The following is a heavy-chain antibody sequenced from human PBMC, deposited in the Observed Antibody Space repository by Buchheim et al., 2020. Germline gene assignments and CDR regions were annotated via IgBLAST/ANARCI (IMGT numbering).Heavy chain of an antibody. CDR3: ARSDYCTNGVCPYYFDY. CDR1: GFTFSSYW. V-gene: IGHV3-7*01. Sequence: VQLVESGGGVVQPGRSLRLSCAASGFTFSSYWMSWVRQAPGKGLEWVANIKQDGSEKYYVDSVKGRFTISRDNDKNSLSLQMNSLRAEDTAVYYCARSDYCTNGVCPYYFDYWGQGTL. CDR2: IKQDGSEK. J-gene: IGHJ4*02. D-gene: IGHD2-8*01.